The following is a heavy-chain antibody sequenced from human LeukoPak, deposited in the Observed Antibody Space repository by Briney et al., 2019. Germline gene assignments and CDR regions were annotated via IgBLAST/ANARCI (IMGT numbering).Heavy chain of an antibody. CDR3: TTLLIQLWLDY. CDR1: GFTFSNAW. CDR2: TKSKTDGRTI. Sequence: GGSLRLSCAASGFTFSNAWMSWVRQAPGEGLEWVGRTKSKTDGRTIDYAAPVKGRFTISRDDSKNTLYLQMNSLKTEDTAVYYCTTLLIQLWLDYWGQGTLVTASS. D-gene: IGHD5-18*01. J-gene: IGHJ4*02. V-gene: IGHV3-15*01.